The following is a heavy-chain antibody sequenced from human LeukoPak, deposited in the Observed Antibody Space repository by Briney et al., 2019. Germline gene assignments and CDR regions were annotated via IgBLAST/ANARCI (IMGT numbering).Heavy chain of an antibody. CDR2: INGDGSST. D-gene: IGHD3/OR15-3a*01. CDR1: GFTFSRYW. V-gene: IGHV3-74*01. CDR3: VLDLFSSFAFDI. Sequence: GGSLRLSCAASGFTFSRYWMHWVRQAPGKGLLWVSRINGDGSSTYYADSVKGRFTTSRDNAKNALHLQMNSLTAEDTAVYYCVLDLFSSFAFDIWGQGTMVTVSS. J-gene: IGHJ3*02.